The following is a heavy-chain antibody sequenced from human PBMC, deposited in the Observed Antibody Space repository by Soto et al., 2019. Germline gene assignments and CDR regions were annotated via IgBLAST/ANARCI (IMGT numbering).Heavy chain of an antibody. D-gene: IGHD2-21*02. J-gene: IGHJ6*02. CDR3: ARDPRNIVVVTATLGMDV. Sequence: QVQLVESGGGVVQPGRSLRLSCAASGFTFSSYGMHWVRQPPGKGLEWVAIIWHDGSNTYYAESVKGRFTISRDNSMNTLYLQMNSLRAEDTAVYYCARDPRNIVVVTATLGMDVWGQGTTVTVSS. CDR2: IWHDGSNT. V-gene: IGHV3-33*01. CDR1: GFTFSSYG.